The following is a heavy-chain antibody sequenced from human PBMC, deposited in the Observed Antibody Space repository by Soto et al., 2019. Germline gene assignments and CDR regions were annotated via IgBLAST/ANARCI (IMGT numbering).Heavy chain of an antibody. D-gene: IGHD3-9*01. V-gene: IGHV3-23*01. Sequence: GGSLRLSCAASGFTFSTYDLNWVRQAPGEGLEWVSSISDTGGSTNYADSVKGRFVISRDNSKSTLYLRMNSLRAEDTAVYYCAKPAYDILTGYRRRTPGFHFDSWGQGTRVTVSS. J-gene: IGHJ4*02. CDR3: AKPAYDILTGYRRRTPGFHFDS. CDR1: GFTFSTYD. CDR2: ISDTGGST.